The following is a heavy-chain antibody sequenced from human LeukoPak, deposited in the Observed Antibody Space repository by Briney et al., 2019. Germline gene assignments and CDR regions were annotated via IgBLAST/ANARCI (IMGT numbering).Heavy chain of an antibody. CDR3: ARVATIIMLHFDY. V-gene: IGHV3-23*01. CDR2: ISGSGGST. J-gene: IGHJ4*02. D-gene: IGHD5-12*01. Sequence: GGSLRLSCAASGFTFSSYAMSWVRQAPGKGLEWVSAISGSGGSTYYADSVKCRFTISRDNSKNTLYLQMNSLRAEDTAVYYCARVATIIMLHFDYWGQGTLVTVSS. CDR1: GFTFSSYA.